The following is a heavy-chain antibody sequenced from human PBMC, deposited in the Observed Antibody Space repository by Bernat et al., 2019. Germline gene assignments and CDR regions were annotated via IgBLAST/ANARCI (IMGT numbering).Heavy chain of an antibody. CDR3: ARLGSSWSFDY. Sequence: QVQLVESGGGVVQPGRSLRLSCAASGFTFSSYAMHWVRQAPGKGLEWVAVIWYDGNNKYYADSVKGRFTISRDNSKNTLYLQMNSLGAEDTAVYYCARLGSSWSFDYWGQGTLVTVSS. CDR2: IWYDGNNK. J-gene: IGHJ4*02. CDR1: GFTFSSYA. V-gene: IGHV3-30*07. D-gene: IGHD6-13*01.